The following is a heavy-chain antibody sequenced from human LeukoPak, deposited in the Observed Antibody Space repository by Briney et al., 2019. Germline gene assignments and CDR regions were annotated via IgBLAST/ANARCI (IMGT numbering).Heavy chain of an antibody. V-gene: IGHV4-59*08. J-gene: IGHJ4*02. Sequence: KTSETLSLTCTVSGGSISSHYWSWIRQPPGKGLEWIGYIHYSGTTNYNPSLKSRVTISVDTSKNQFSLKLSSVTAADTAIYYCARAVSGRFDYWGQGTLVTVSS. D-gene: IGHD6-19*01. CDR3: ARAVSGRFDY. CDR2: IHYSGTT. CDR1: GGSISSHY.